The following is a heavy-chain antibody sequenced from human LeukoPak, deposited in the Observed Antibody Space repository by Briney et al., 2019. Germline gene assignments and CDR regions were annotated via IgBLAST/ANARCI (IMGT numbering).Heavy chain of an antibody. J-gene: IGHJ6*03. Sequence: SVRVSCKASGGTFSSYAISWVRQAPGQGLEWMGGIIPIFGTANYAQKFQGRVTITTDESTSTAHMELSSLRSEDTAVHYCARSAAARDFGRYYYYYMDVWGKGTTVTVSS. CDR2: IIPIFGTA. D-gene: IGHD6-13*01. V-gene: IGHV1-69*05. CDR3: ARSAAARDFGRYYYYYMDV. CDR1: GGTFSSYA.